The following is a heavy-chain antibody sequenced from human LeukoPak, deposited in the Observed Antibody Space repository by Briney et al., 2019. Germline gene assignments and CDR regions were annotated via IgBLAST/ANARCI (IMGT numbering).Heavy chain of an antibody. V-gene: IGHV4-59*01. CDR2: IYDSGSA. CDR1: GGSISFYY. J-gene: IGHJ4*02. Sequence: SETLSLTCTVSGGSISFYYWSWIRQSPGKGLEWIGYIYDSGSANYNPSLKKRVTISIDTSKNQFSLRLSSVTAADTALYYCAREYSYGYFFDYWGQGTLVTVS. CDR3: AREYSYGYFFDY. D-gene: IGHD5-18*01.